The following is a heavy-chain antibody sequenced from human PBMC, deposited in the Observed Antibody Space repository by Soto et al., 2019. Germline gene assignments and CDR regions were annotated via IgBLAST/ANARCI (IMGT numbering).Heavy chain of an antibody. CDR2: ISGSGGST. J-gene: IGHJ3*02. Sequence: GGSLRLSCAASGFTFSSYAMSWVRQAPGKGLEWVSAISGSGGSTYYADSVKGRFTISRDNSKNTLYLQMNSLRAEDTAVYYCAKDYDYVWGSYRYDAFDIWGQGTMVTVSS. V-gene: IGHV3-23*01. D-gene: IGHD3-16*02. CDR3: AKDYDYVWGSYRYDAFDI. CDR1: GFTFSSYA.